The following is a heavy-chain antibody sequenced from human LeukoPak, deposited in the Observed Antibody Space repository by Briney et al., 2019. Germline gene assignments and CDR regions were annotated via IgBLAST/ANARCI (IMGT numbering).Heavy chain of an antibody. Sequence: GGSLRLSCAASGLTFISYNMNWVRQAPGKGLEWVASISSSSIYIYYADSLKGRFTISRDNAKNSLYLQMNSLRAEDTAVYYCARAGRKSRGVDLVRKKETGYYYYMDVWGKGTTVTVSS. D-gene: IGHD3-10*02. CDR1: GLTFISYN. CDR3: ARAGRKSRGVDLVRKKETGYYYYMDV. V-gene: IGHV3-21*01. J-gene: IGHJ6*03. CDR2: ISSSSIYI.